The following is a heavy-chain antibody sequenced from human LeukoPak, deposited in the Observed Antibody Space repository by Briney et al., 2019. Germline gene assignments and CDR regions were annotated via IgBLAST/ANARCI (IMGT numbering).Heavy chain of an antibody. J-gene: IGHJ5*02. V-gene: IGHV1-18*01. D-gene: IGHD3-22*01. CDR1: GYTFTSYG. Sequence: ASVKVSCQASGYTFTSYGISWVRQAPGQGIEWMGWFSAYNGNTNYAQKLQGRVTMTTDTSTSTAYMELRSLRSDDTAVYYCARGVNYYDSSGYYYQGRFDPWGQGTLVTVSS. CDR2: FSAYNGNT. CDR3: ARGVNYYDSSGYYYQGRFDP.